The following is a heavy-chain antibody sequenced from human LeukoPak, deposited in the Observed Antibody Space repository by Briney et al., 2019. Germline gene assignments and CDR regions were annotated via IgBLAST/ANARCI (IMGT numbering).Heavy chain of an antibody. CDR1: GGSFSGYY. CDR3: ARGKAMVRGVISYYYYYGMDV. Sequence: PSETLSLTCAVYGGSFSGYYWSWLRQPPGKGLEWIGEINHSGSTNYNPSLKSRVTISVDTSKNQFSLKLSSVTAADTAVYYCARGKAMVRGVISYYYYYGMDVWGQGTTVTVSS. V-gene: IGHV4-34*01. J-gene: IGHJ6*02. CDR2: INHSGST. D-gene: IGHD3-10*01.